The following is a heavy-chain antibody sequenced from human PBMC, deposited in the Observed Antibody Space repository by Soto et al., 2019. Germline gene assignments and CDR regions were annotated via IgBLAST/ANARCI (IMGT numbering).Heavy chain of an antibody. Sequence: EVQLVESGGGLVQPWGSLRLSCAASGFTFSSYWMSWVRQAPGKGLEWVANIKQDGSEKDYVDSVKGRFTISRDNAMNSLYLEMNSLSADDTGVYYCASSLRGYSYGVFDYGGQGTLVTVSS. CDR2: IKQDGSEK. V-gene: IGHV3-7*01. J-gene: IGHJ4*02. CDR1: GFTFSSYW. D-gene: IGHD5-18*01. CDR3: ASSLRGYSYGVFDY.